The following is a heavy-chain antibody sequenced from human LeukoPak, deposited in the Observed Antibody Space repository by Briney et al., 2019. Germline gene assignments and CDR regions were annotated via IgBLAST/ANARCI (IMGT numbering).Heavy chain of an antibody. D-gene: IGHD3-9*01. CDR3: ARDIRETYYDILTGYFFGPPADY. CDR1: GYTFTSYG. Sequence: ASVKVSCKASGYTFTSYGISWVRQAPGQGLEWMGRISAHNGNTNYAQKLHGRVTMTTDTSTSTAYMELRSLTSDDKAVYYCARDIRETYYDILTGYFFGPPADYWAQGTLVTVSS. V-gene: IGHV1-18*01. J-gene: IGHJ4*02. CDR2: ISAHNGNT.